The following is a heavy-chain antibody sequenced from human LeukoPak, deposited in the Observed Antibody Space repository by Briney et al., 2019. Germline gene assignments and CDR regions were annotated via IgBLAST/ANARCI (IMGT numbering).Heavy chain of an antibody. D-gene: IGHD3-10*01. J-gene: IGHJ6*03. CDR3: AKFMGSGSYELYYYYYYYMDV. Sequence: GGSLRLSCAASGFTFSSYAMSWVRQAAGKGLEWVSAISGSGGSTYYADSVKGRFTISRDNSKNTLYLQMNSLRAEDTAVYYCAKFMGSGSYELYYYYYYYMDVWGKGTTVTVSS. CDR1: GFTFSSYA. V-gene: IGHV3-23*01. CDR2: ISGSGGST.